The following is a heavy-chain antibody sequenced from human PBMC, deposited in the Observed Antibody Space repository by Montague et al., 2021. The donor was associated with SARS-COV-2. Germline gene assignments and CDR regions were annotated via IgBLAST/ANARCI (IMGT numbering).Heavy chain of an antibody. CDR3: ARGHYYGRKDYDYGVDV. Sequence: SETLSLTCTASGGSISSYYWTWIRQPPGKGLEWIGYIYYTGSTSYNPSLESRVTISLDTSKNQFSLKLSSVTAADTAVYYFARGHYYGRKDYDYGVDVWGQGTTVTVSS. CDR2: IYYTGST. CDR1: GGSISSYY. J-gene: IGHJ6*02. V-gene: IGHV4-59*13. D-gene: IGHD3-10*01.